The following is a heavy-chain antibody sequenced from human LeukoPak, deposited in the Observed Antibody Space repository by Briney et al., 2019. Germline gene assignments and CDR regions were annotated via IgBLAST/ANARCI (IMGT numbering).Heavy chain of an antibody. J-gene: IGHJ6*02. D-gene: IGHD4-17*01. CDR1: GGSIRYYY. V-gene: IGHV4-59*01. CDR3: AREDPQTTGPEGTDV. CDR2: IYYSGTT. Sequence: PSEPLSLTCTVSGGSIRYYYWSWIRPSPGKGVGWIGYIYYSGTTNYNPPLKCRVNISVDTSKNQFSLQLRSVTAADTAVYYCAREDPQTTGPEGTDVWGQGTTVTVSS.